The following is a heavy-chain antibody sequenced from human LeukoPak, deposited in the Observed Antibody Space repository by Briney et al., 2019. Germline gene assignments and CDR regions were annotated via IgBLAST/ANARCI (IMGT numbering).Heavy chain of an antibody. J-gene: IGHJ6*02. V-gene: IGHV3-30*04. CDR2: ISYDGSNK. Sequence: GGSLRLSCTASGFTFSSYAMHWVRQAPGKGLEWVAVISYDGSNKYYADSVKGRFTISRDNSKNTLYLQMNSLRAEDTAVYYCARDRGDYDFWSGYYNYYYYYGMDVWGQGTTVTVSS. CDR3: ARDRGDYDFWSGYYNYYYYYGMDV. D-gene: IGHD3-3*01. CDR1: GFTFSSYA.